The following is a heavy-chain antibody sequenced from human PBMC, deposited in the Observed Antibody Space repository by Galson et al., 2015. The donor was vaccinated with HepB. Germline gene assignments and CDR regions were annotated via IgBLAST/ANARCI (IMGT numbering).Heavy chain of an antibody. CDR3: AADLRGYYYDSSGYERAFDI. D-gene: IGHD3-22*01. Sequence: SVKASCKASGFTFTSSAMQWVRQARGQRLEWIGWIVVGSGNTNYAQKFQERVTITRDMSTSTAYMELSSLRSEDTAVYYCAADLRGYYYDSSGYERAFDIWGQGTMVTVSS. CDR2: IVVGSGNT. J-gene: IGHJ3*02. CDR1: GFTFTSSA. V-gene: IGHV1-58*02.